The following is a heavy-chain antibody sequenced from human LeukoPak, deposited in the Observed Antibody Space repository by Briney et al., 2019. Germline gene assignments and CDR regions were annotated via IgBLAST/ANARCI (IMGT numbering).Heavy chain of an antibody. CDR3: AKDPSSGWYEAQFDY. J-gene: IGHJ4*02. D-gene: IGHD6-19*01. V-gene: IGHV3-30*18. CDR2: ISYDGSNT. Sequence: PGGSLRLSCAASGFTFSSYGMHWVRQAPGKGLEWVAVISYDGSNTYYVDSVKGRFTISRDNSKNTLYVQMNSLRGEETAIYYCAKDPSSGWYEAQFDYWGQGTLVTVSS. CDR1: GFTFSSYG.